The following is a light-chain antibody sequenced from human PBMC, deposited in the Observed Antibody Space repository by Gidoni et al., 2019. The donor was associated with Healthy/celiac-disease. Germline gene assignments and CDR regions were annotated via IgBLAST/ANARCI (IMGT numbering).Light chain of an antibody. CDR2: AAS. J-gene: IGKJ4*01. V-gene: IGKV1-39*01. Sequence: DIQMTQSPSSLSASVGDRVTITCRASQSISSYLNWYQQKPGKAPKLLINAASSLQSVVPSRFSGSGSGTDFTLTISSLKPEDFATYYCQQSYSTPLTFGGGTKVEIK. CDR1: QSISSY. CDR3: QQSYSTPLT.